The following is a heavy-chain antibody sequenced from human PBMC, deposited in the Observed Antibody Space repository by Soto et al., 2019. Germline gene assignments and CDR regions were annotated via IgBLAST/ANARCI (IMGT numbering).Heavy chain of an antibody. D-gene: IGHD5-12*01. V-gene: IGHV4-34*01. CDR3: ARARGYVDIVATAPYSSGWDQEFQH. CDR1: GGSFSGYY. CDR2: INHSGST. Sequence: SETLSLTCAVYGGSFSGYYWSWIRQPPGKGLEWIGEINHSGSTNYNPSLKSRVTISVDTSKNQFSLKLSSVTAADTAVYYCARARGYVDIVATAPYSSGWDQEFQHWGQGTLVTVSS. J-gene: IGHJ1*01.